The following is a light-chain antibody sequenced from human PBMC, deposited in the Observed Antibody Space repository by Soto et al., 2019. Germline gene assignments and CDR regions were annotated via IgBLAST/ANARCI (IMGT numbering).Light chain of an antibody. CDR1: QSVSSSY. CDR3: QQYGSSPPYT. Sequence: EIVLTQSPGTLSLSPGERATLSCRASQSVSSSYLAWYQQKPGQAPRLLIYGASSRATGIPDRFSASGSGTDFTLPISRLEAEDFAVYYCQQYGSSPPYTFGQGTKLEIK. J-gene: IGKJ2*01. V-gene: IGKV3-20*01. CDR2: GAS.